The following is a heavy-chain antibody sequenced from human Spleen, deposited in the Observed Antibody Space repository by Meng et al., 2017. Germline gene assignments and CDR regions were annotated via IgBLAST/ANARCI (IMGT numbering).Heavy chain of an antibody. D-gene: IGHD3-16*01. V-gene: IGHV3-21*01. J-gene: IGHJ4*02. CDR1: GFTFSSHS. Sequence: GGSLRLSCAASGFTFSSHSMNWVRQAPGKGLEWVSSISSSSSYINYADAVKGRFTISRDNAKNSLYLQMNSLRAEDTAVYYCARVPGDYWGQGTLVTVSS. CDR2: ISSSSSYI. CDR3: ARVPGDY.